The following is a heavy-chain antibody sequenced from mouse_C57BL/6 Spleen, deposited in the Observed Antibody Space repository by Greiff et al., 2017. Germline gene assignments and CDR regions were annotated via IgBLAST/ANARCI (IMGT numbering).Heavy chain of an antibody. D-gene: IGHD2-4*01. Sequence: VQLQQPGAELVMPGASVKLSCKASGYTFTSYWMHWVKQRPGQGLEWIGEIDPSDSYTNYNQKFKGKSTLTVDKSSSTAYMQLSSLTSEDSAVYYGARDDYEGYWGQGTTLTVSS. CDR1: GYTFTSYW. CDR2: IDPSDSYT. CDR3: ARDDYEGY. J-gene: IGHJ2*01. V-gene: IGHV1-69*01.